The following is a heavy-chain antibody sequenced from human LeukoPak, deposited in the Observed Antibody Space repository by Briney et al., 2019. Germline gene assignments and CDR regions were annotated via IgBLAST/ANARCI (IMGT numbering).Heavy chain of an antibody. CDR1: GGSISSYY. J-gene: IGHJ5*02. CDR2: IYYSGST. CDR3: ARGANYDFWSGYDNWFDP. Sequence: PSETLSLTCTVSGGSISSYYWSWIRQPPGKGLEWIGYIYYSGSTNYNPSLKSRVTISVDTSKNQSSLKLSSVTAADTAVYYYARGANYDFWSGYDNWFDPWGQGTLVTVSS. V-gene: IGHV4-59*01. D-gene: IGHD3-3*01.